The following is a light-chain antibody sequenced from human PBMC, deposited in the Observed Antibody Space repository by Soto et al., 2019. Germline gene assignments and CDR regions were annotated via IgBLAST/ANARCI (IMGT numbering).Light chain of an antibody. J-gene: IGKJ1*01. CDR3: LQDYNYPRT. Sequence: AIQMTQSPSSLSASVGDRVTITCRASQGIRNDLNWYQQKPGKAPKLLIYAASSLHSGVPSKFSGSGSGTDFTLTISSLQPEDFATYYCLQDYNYPRTFGQGTKVEIK. V-gene: IGKV1-6*01. CDR1: QGIRND. CDR2: AAS.